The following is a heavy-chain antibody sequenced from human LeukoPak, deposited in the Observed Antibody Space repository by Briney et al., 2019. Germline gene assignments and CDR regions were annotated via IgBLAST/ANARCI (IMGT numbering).Heavy chain of an antibody. Sequence: SETLSLTCAVSGGSISSSNWWSWVRQPPGKGLEWIGEIYHSGSTNYNPSLKSRVTISVDKSKNHFSLELTSVTAADTAVYYCARPSRFSSSWWFDYWGQGTLVTVSS. CDR2: IYHSGST. CDR1: GGSISSSNW. V-gene: IGHV4-4*02. J-gene: IGHJ4*02. D-gene: IGHD6-13*01. CDR3: ARPSRFSSSWWFDY.